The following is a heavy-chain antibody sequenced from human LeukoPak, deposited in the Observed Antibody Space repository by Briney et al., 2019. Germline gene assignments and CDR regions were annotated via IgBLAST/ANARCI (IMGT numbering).Heavy chain of an antibody. CDR1: GGSISSPNYY. CDR2: ISYSVSA. D-gene: IGHD1-14*01. Sequence: PSETLSLTCTVSGGSISSPNYYWAGVRQPPGKGQEWIGSISYSVSAHYYPSLKSRVTISIDTSKNQFSLKLSSVTAADTAVYYCVRHEHNPQFDPWGQGTLVTVSS. CDR3: VRHEHNPQFDP. J-gene: IGHJ5*02. V-gene: IGHV4-39*01.